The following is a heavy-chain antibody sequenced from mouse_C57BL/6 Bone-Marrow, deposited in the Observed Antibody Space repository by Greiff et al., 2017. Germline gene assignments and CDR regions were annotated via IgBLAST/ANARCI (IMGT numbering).Heavy chain of an antibody. Sequence: EVQLVESGGDLVKPGGSLKLSCAASGFTFSNYGMSWVRQTPDKRLEWVATISSGGSYTYYPDSVKGRFTISRDNAKNTLYLQMSSLKSEDTAMYYCARPFNWDVYFDYWGQGTTLTVSS. V-gene: IGHV5-6*01. J-gene: IGHJ2*01. CDR1: GFTFSNYG. D-gene: IGHD4-1*01. CDR2: ISSGGSYT. CDR3: ARPFNWDVYFDY.